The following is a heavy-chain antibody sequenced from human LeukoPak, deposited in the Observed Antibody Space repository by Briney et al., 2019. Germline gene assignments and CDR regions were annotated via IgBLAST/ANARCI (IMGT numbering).Heavy chain of an antibody. CDR3: ASSRGYTSGLWYYYMDV. D-gene: IGHD6-25*01. CDR1: GGSFSGYY. CDR2: INNSGTT. V-gene: IGHV4-34*01. J-gene: IGHJ6*03. Sequence: KPSETLSLTCAVYGGSFSGYYWSWIRQPPGKGLEWIAEINNSGTTNYNPSLKGRVTISVDTSKNQFSLKLSSVTAADTAVYYCASSRGYTSGLWYYYMDVWDKGTTVTVSS.